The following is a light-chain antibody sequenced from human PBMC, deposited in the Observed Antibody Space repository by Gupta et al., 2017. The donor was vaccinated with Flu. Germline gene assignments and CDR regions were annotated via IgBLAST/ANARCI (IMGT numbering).Light chain of an antibody. CDR1: TTNIGNNP. J-gene: IGLJ1*01. CDR3: TSWDDSLEGHV. Sequence: QSVLTQPPSVSGTPGQGVTISCSGSTTNIGNNPVNWFQQLPGTAPKLLIYANDQRPSGVPDRFSGSKSGTSASLAISGLQAEDEADYYCTSWDDSLEGHVFGAGTKVAVL. CDR2: AND. V-gene: IGLV1-44*01.